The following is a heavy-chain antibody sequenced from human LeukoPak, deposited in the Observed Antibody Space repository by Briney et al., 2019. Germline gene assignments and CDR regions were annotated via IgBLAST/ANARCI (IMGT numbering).Heavy chain of an antibody. CDR2: IYTSGST. CDR1: GGSISSYY. J-gene: IGHJ4*02. D-gene: IGHD3-22*01. CDR3: ARVNQIHYYDSSGYYYGEGRSPNFDY. Sequence: PSETLSLTCTVSGGSISSYYWSWIRQPAGKGLEWIGRIYTSGSTNYNPSLKSRVTMSVDTSKNQFSLKLSSVTAADTAVYYCARVNQIHYYDSSGYYYGEGRSPNFDYWGQGTLVTVSS. V-gene: IGHV4-4*07.